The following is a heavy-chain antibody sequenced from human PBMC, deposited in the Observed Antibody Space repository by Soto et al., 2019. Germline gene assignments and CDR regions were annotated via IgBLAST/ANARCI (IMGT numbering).Heavy chain of an antibody. CDR2: ISGSGGST. D-gene: IGHD1-26*01. Sequence: GGSLRLSCAASGFTFSSYAMSWVRQAPGKGLEWVSAISGSGGSTYYADSVKGRFTISRDNSKNTLYLQMNSLRAEDTAVYYCAKTPAGTGATPLYFDYWGQGTLVTVSS. V-gene: IGHV3-23*01. J-gene: IGHJ4*02. CDR3: AKTPAGTGATPLYFDY. CDR1: GFTFSSYA.